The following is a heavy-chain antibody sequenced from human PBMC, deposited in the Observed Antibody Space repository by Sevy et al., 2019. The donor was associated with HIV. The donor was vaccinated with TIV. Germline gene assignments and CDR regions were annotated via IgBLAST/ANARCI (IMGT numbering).Heavy chain of an antibody. D-gene: IGHD2-2*01. CDR3: ARGGWDIVVVPAAFDI. J-gene: IGHJ3*02. Sequence: GGSLRLSCAASGFTFSGYTSHWVRQAPGKGLEWVAVISFDGSNKYYVDSVKGRFTISRDNSKNTLYLQMNSLRPEDTAVYYCARGGWDIVVVPAAFDIWGQGTMVTVSS. CDR2: ISFDGSNK. CDR1: GFTFSGYT. V-gene: IGHV3-30-3*01.